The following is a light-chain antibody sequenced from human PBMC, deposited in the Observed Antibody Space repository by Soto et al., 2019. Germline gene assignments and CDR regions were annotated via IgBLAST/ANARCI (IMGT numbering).Light chain of an antibody. CDR2: DAS. CDR1: QSVNSS. Sequence: DIVLTQSPGTLSLSPGERATLSCRASQSVNSSLAWYQQKPGQAPRLLIYDASSRDTGIPDRFSGSGSGTDFTLTISRLESEDFAVYYCQQYAASSRTFGHGTTVEVK. V-gene: IGKV3-20*01. CDR3: QQYAASSRT. J-gene: IGKJ1*01.